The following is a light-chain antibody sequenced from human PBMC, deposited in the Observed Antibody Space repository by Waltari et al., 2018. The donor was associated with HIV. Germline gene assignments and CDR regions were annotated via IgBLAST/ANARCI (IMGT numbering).Light chain of an antibody. CDR1: SSDVGCFNY. V-gene: IGLV2-8*01. CDR3: SAYAGNNIVI. J-gene: IGLJ2*01. Sequence: QSALTQPPSASGSPGQSVTVSCTGTSSDVGCFNYVSWYQQHPGKAPKLVIYDVNKRPSGVPDRFSASKSGATASLTVSGLLAEDEADYYCSAYAGNNIVIFGGGTKLTV. CDR2: DVN.